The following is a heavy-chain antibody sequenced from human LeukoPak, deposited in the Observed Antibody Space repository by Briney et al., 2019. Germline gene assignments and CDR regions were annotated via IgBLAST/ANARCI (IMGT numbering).Heavy chain of an antibody. V-gene: IGHV5-51*01. D-gene: IGHD5-24*01. CDR1: GSSFTSYW. J-gene: IGHJ3*02. CDR2: IYPGDSDT. CDR3: ARRARRDGYNFAFDI. Sequence: GESLKISCKGSGSSFTSYWIGWVRQMPGKGLEWMGIIYPGDSDTRYSPSFQGQVTISADKSISTAYLQWSSLKASDTAMYYCARRARRDGYNFAFDIWGQGTMVTVSS.